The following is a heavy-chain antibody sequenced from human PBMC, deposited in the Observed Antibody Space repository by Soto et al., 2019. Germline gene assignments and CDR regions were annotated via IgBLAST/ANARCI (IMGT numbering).Heavy chain of an antibody. CDR1: GFTFSSYS. J-gene: IGHJ4*02. CDR2: ISSSSSYI. CDR3: ARGYDYGDHVGDAFDY. V-gene: IGHV3-21*01. Sequence: EVQLVESGGGLVKPGGSLRLSCAASGFTFSSYSMNWVRQAPGKGLEWVSSISSSSSYIYYADSVKGRFTISRDNAQNSLYLQMNSLIAEETAVYYCARGYDYGDHVGDAFDYWGQGTLVTVSS. D-gene: IGHD4-17*01.